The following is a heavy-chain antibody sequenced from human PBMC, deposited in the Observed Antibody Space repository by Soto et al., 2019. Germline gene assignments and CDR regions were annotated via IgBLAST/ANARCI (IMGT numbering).Heavy chain of an antibody. CDR3: ARQYGDYVRGAFDF. J-gene: IGHJ3*01. CDR1: GGSIIRYY. D-gene: IGHD4-17*01. Sequence: QVQLQESGPGLVKPSETLSLTCTVSGGSIIRYYWSCFLQPPGKGLEWIGYIYYSGSTNCTHNLKSRVTISADKSKNHLSLKLRSVTAADTAVYYGARQYGDYVRGAFDFWGQGTMVTVSS. V-gene: IGHV4-59*01. CDR2: IYYSGST.